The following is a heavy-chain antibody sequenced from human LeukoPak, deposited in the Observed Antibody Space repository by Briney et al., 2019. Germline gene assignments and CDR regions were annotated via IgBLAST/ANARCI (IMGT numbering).Heavy chain of an antibody. CDR1: GFTFSSYW. D-gene: IGHD3-3*01. V-gene: IGHV3-7*01. CDR2: IKQEGSEK. CDR3: ARDDPGNDFWSGHDAFDI. Sequence: GGSLRLSCAASGFTFSSYWMSWVRQAPGKGLEWVANIKQEGSEKYYVDSVKGRFTISRDNAKNSLYLQMNSLRAEDTAVYHCARDDPGNDFWSGHDAFDIWGQGTMVTVSS. J-gene: IGHJ3*02.